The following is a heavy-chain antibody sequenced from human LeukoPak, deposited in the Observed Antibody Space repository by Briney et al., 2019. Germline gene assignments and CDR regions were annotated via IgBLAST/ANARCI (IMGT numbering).Heavy chain of an antibody. Sequence: PSETLSLTCTVSGGSISSYYWSWIRQPAGKGLEWIGRIYTSGSTNYNPSLKSRVTMSVDTSKNQFSLKLSSVTAADTAVYYCARDNADDFWSGYPLNWFDPWGRGTLVTVSS. CDR2: IYTSGST. CDR3: ARDNADDFWSGYPLNWFDP. J-gene: IGHJ5*02. V-gene: IGHV4-4*07. CDR1: GGSISSYY. D-gene: IGHD3-3*01.